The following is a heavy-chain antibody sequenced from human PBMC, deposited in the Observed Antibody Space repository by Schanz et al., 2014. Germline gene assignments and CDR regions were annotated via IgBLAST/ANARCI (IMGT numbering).Heavy chain of an antibody. J-gene: IGHJ3*02. CDR2: IIPILGIA. Sequence: QVQLVQSGAEVKKPGASVKVSCKASGYTFVSYSMHWVRQAPGQGLEWMGRIIPILGIANYAQNFQDRVRITADKSTSTAYMELSSLRSDDTAVYYCARGGGPEDVFDIWGRGTILTVSS. CDR3: ARGGGPEDVFDI. V-gene: IGHV1-69*09. D-gene: IGHD5-12*01. CDR1: GYTFVSYS.